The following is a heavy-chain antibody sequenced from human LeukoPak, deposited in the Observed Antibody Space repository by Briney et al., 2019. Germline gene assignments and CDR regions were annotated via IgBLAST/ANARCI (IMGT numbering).Heavy chain of an antibody. J-gene: IGHJ4*02. CDR1: GGSFSGYY. D-gene: IGHD3-3*01. CDR3: ARGRSRITIFGVVITNKGFDY. Sequence: SETLSLTSAVYGGSFSGYYWSWIRQPPGKGLEWIGEINHSGSTNYNPSLKSRVTISVDTSKNQFSLKLSSVTAADTAVYYCARGRSRITIFGVVITNKGFDYWGQGTLVTVSS. V-gene: IGHV4-34*01. CDR2: INHSGST.